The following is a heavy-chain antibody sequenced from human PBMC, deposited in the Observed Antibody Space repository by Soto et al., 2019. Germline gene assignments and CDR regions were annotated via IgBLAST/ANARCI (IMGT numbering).Heavy chain of an antibody. V-gene: IGHV2-5*02. CDR1: GFSLSTSRVG. CDR3: AHAYGGRSLY. CDR2: IYWDDAK. D-gene: IGHD1-26*01. J-gene: IGHJ4*02. Sequence: QITLKESGPTLVKPTQTLTLTCTFSGFSLSTSRVGVGWIRQPPGKALEWLAVIYWDDAKTYRPSLKSRLTIXKDTSKXXXXXXXTNXXPXDXATYYCAHAYGGRSLYWGQGTLVTVSS.